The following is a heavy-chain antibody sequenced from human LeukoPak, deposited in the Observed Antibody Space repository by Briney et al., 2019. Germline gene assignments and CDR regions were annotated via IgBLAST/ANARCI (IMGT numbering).Heavy chain of an antibody. Sequence: ASVKVSCKASGYTFTGYYMHWVRQAPGQGLEWMGWINPNSGGINYAQKFQGRVTMTRDTSITTAYMELSRLRSGDTAVYYCARDEREYASLAWGQGTLVTVSS. CDR1: GYTFTGYY. J-gene: IGHJ5*02. V-gene: IGHV1-2*02. D-gene: IGHD1-1*01. CDR2: INPNSGGI. CDR3: ARDEREYASLA.